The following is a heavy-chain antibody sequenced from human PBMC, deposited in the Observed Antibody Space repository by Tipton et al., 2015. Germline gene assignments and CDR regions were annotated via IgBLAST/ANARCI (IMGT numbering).Heavy chain of an antibody. CDR2: IFHGGDT. V-gene: IGHV4-38-2*01. CDR3: ARSPPGDYEYIEY. CDR1: GYSISSGYY. Sequence: TLSLTCDVSGYSISSGYYWGWIRQPPGKGLEWIGSIFHGGDTNYNPSLKSRVTISLDTSKNQFSLKLDSVTAADTAVYYCARSPPGDYEYIEYWGQGTLVTVSS. D-gene: IGHD3-16*01. J-gene: IGHJ1*01.